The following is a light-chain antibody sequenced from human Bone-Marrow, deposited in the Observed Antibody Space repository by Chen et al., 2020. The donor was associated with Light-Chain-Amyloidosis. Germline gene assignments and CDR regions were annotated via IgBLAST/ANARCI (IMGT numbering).Light chain of an antibody. CDR3: SSYTSSSTLVV. CDR1: NGDVCGYNY. V-gene: IGLV2-14*01. CDR2: DVS. Sequence: QAAFPQAASVSGCPGQSITISCTGTNGDVCGYNYVSWYQQHPGKAPKLIIYDVSNRPSGVSTRFSGSKSDNTAALTISGLQAEDEADYYCSSYTSSSTLVVFGGGTKLTVL. J-gene: IGLJ2*01.